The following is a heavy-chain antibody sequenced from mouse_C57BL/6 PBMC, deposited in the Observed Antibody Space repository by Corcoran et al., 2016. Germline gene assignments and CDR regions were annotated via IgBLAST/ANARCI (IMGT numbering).Heavy chain of an antibody. CDR3: AGDYYGSSEDYAMDY. J-gene: IGHJ4*01. Sequence: EVQLQQSGPELVKPGASVKISCKASGYTFTDYYMNWVKQSHGKSLEWIGDINPNNGGTSYNQKFKGKATLTVDKSSSTAYMELRSLTSEDSAVYYCAGDYYGSSEDYAMDYWGQGTSVTVSS. CDR2: INPNNGGT. CDR1: GYTFTDYY. V-gene: IGHV1-26*01. D-gene: IGHD1-1*01.